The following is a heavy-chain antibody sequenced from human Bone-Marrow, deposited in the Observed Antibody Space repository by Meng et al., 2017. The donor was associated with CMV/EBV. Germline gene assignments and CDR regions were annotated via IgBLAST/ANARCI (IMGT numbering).Heavy chain of an antibody. CDR3: ATPPGDYYDSSGYFS. CDR2: ISSSGSTI. CDR1: GFTFSNAW. D-gene: IGHD3-22*01. V-gene: IGHV3-11*04. Sequence: GESLKISCAASGFTFSNAWMSWVRQAPGKGLEWVSYISSSGSTIYYADSVKGRFTISRDNAKNSLYLQMNSLRAEDTAVYYCATPPGDYYDSSGYFSWGQGTLVTVSS. J-gene: IGHJ4*02.